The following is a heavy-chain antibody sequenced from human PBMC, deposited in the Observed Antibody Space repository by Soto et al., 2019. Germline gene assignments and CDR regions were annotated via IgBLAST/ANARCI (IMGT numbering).Heavy chain of an antibody. D-gene: IGHD3-16*01. CDR3: ARGSSALLYNWFDP. CDR1: GGSFSGYY. V-gene: IGHV4-34*01. Sequence: PSETLSLTCAVYGGSFSGYYWSWIRQPPGKGLEWTGEINHSGSTNYNPSLKSRVTISVDTSKNQFSLKLSSVTAADTAVYYCARGSSALLYNWFDPWGQGTLVTSPQ. CDR2: INHSGST. J-gene: IGHJ5*02.